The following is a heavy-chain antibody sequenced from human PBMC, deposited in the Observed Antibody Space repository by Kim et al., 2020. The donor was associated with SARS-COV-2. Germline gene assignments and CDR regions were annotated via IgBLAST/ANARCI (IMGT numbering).Heavy chain of an antibody. CDR1: GGTFSSYA. J-gene: IGHJ6*03. CDR3: ARVTTVTPNYYYYYMDV. D-gene: IGHD4-4*01. CDR2: IIPIFGTA. Sequence: SVKVSCKASGGTFSSYAISWVRQAPGQGLEWMGGIIPIFGTANYAQKFQGRVTITADESTSTAYMELSSLRSEDTAVYYCARVTTVTPNYYYYYMDVWGKGTTVTISS. V-gene: IGHV1-69*13.